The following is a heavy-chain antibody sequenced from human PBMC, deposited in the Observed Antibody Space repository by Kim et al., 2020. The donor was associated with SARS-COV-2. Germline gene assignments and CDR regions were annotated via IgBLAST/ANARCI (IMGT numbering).Heavy chain of an antibody. V-gene: IGHV3-30*02. CDR3: ATLSNDAFDI. Sequence: GGSLRLSCAASGFTFSSYGMHWVRQAPGKGLEWVSFIWNDGSNKYYADSVKDRFTISRDNSKNTLYVQMNSLRAEDTAVYYCATLSNDAFDIWGQGTRDTVSS. CDR2: IWNDGSNK. D-gene: IGHD2-2*01. J-gene: IGHJ3*02. CDR1: GFTFSSYG.